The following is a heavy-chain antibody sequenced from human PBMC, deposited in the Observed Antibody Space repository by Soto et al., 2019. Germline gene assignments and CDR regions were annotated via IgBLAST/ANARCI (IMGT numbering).Heavy chain of an antibody. CDR3: ARITGRHLDY. CDR2: VDYSGTA. Sequence: LSLTCTVSSGSISVTGVFWGWVRQPPGKGLEWIGNVDYSGTAYFSPSLATRVTFHVDTSKNQFSLTLYSVTAADTAVYYCARITGRHLDYWGQGILVTVSS. CDR1: SGSISVTGVF. V-gene: IGHV4-39*01. D-gene: IGHD1-20*01. J-gene: IGHJ4*02.